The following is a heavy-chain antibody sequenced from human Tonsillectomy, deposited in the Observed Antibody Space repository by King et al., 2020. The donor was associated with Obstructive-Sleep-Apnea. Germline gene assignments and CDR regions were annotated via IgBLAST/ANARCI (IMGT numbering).Heavy chain of an antibody. D-gene: IGHD6-13*01. CDR1: GFTFSTYG. CDR2: TSYDGSNK. V-gene: IGHV3-30*18. J-gene: IGHJ6*02. Sequence: QVQLVESGGGVVQPGRSLRLSCAASGFTFSTYGMHWVRQAPDKGLEWVAVTSYDGSNKYYADSVKGRLTISRDNSKNTLYLHLDSLRPEDTAVYYCAKEMIAAAATGGMDVWGHGTTVTVSS. CDR3: AKEMIAAAATGGMDV.